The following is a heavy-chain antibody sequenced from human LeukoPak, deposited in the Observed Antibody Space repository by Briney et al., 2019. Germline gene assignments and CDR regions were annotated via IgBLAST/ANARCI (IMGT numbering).Heavy chain of an antibody. CDR2: IWYDGSNK. CDR3: ARDGSIAAQNFDY. Sequence: GGSLRLSCTASGFTFSSYGMHWVRQAPGKGLEWVAVIWYDGSNKYYADSVKGRFTISRDNSKNTLYLQMNSLRAEDTAVYYCARDGSIAAQNFDYWGQGTLVTVSS. J-gene: IGHJ4*02. V-gene: IGHV3-33*08. D-gene: IGHD6-6*01. CDR1: GFTFSSYG.